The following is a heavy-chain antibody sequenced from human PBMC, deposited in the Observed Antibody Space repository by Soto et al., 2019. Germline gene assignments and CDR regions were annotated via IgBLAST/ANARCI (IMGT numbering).Heavy chain of an antibody. V-gene: IGHV6-1*01. Sequence: PSQTLSLTCAISGDSVSTNSAAWNWIRQSPSRGLEWLGRTYYSSKWYDDYAVSVKSRITINPDTSKNQFSLHLNSVTAEDAAVYYCARGRLRSFDIWGQGTMVTVSS. J-gene: IGHJ3*02. D-gene: IGHD4-17*01. CDR2: TYYSSKWYD. CDR1: GDSVSTNSAA. CDR3: ARGRLRSFDI.